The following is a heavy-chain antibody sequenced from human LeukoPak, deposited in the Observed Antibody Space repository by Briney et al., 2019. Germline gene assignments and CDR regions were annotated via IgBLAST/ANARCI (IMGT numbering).Heavy chain of an antibody. CDR1: GFTSVNYA. CDR2: ISGSGGST. CDR3: AKVGGRPYYFDY. Sequence: GGSLRLSCAATGFTSVNYAMSWVRQAPGKGLEWVSAISGSGGSTYYADSVKGRFTISRDNSKNTLYLQMNSLRAEDTAVYYCAKVGGRPYYFDYWGQGTLVTVSS. V-gene: IGHV3-23*01. D-gene: IGHD6-6*01. J-gene: IGHJ4*02.